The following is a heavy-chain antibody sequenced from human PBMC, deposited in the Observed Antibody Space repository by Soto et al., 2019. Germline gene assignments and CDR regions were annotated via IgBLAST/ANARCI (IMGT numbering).Heavy chain of an antibody. CDR2: ISGSGGST. CDR1: GFKFSSYA. Sequence: GGSLRLSCEASGFKFSSYAMSWVRQAPGKGREGVSAISGSGGSTYYADSVKGRFTISRDNSKNTLYLQMNSLRAEDTAVYYCAKAHFNYYFWSGYSLYYYYYYMDVWGKGTTVTVSS. V-gene: IGHV3-23*01. J-gene: IGHJ6*03. D-gene: IGHD3-3*01. CDR3: AKAHFNYYFWSGYSLYYYYYYMDV.